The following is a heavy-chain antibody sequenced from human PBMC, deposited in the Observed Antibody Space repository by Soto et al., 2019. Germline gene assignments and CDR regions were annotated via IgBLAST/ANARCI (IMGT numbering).Heavy chain of an antibody. CDR1: GFTFSSYA. V-gene: IGHV3-30-3*01. J-gene: IGHJ6*02. CDR2: ISYDGSNK. Sequence: GGSLRLSCAASGFTFSSYAMHWVRQAPGKGLEWVAVISYDGSNKYYADSVKGRFTISRDNSKNTLYLQMNSLRAEDTAVYYCARGRRDGYKGLYGMDVWGQGTTVTVSS. D-gene: IGHD5-12*01. CDR3: ARGRRDGYKGLYGMDV.